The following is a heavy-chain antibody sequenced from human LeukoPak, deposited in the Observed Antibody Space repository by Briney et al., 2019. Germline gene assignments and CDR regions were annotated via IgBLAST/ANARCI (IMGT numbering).Heavy chain of an antibody. CDR2: IYSGVPT. V-gene: IGHV4-4*09. D-gene: IGHD1-1*01. CDR3: VQTTGWPGFDY. J-gene: IGHJ4*02. Sequence: SETLSLTCTASGVSITRFYWSWVRQPPGKGLEWIGNIYSGVPTYFNPSLKSRVVISVDTSKNQFSLNLTSVTAADTAMYYCVQTTGWPGFDYWGQGILVTVSS. CDR1: GVSITRFY.